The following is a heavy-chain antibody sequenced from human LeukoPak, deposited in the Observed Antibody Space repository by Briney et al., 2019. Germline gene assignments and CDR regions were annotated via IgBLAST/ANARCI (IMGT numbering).Heavy chain of an antibody. Sequence: PSETLSLTCTVSGGSISNYYWSWIRQPAGKGLEWIGRINASGRTNYNTSLKSRVTMSVDTPKNQFSLKVHSVTAADTAVYYCAREYGDFDYWGQGTLVTVSS. CDR1: GGSISNYY. D-gene: IGHD4-17*01. V-gene: IGHV4-4*07. CDR3: AREYGDFDY. J-gene: IGHJ4*02. CDR2: INASGRT.